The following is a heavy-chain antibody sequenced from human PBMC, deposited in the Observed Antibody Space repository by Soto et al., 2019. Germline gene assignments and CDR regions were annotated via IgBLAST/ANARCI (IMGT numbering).Heavy chain of an antibody. CDR2: TYYRSKWYN. CDR1: GDSVSSNSAA. CDR3: ARGVCGSGSLPY. D-gene: IGHD3-10*01. V-gene: IGHV6-1*01. J-gene: IGHJ4*02. Sequence: QSLSLTCAISGDSVSSNSAAWNVIRQSPSRGLEWLGRTYYRSKWYNAYAVSVKSRITINPDTSKNQFSLQLNSVTPEDTAVYYCARGVCGSGSLPYWGQGTLVTVSS.